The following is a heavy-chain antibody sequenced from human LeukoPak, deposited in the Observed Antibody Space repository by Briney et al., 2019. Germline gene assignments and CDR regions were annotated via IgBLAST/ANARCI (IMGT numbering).Heavy chain of an antibody. CDR3: ARESADYYDSSGYYYLVYYFDY. CDR2: INPNSGGT. V-gene: IGHV1-2*02. D-gene: IGHD3-22*01. CDR1: GYTFTGCY. Sequence: ASVKVSCKSSGYTFTGCYMHWVRQAPGQGLEWMGWINPNSGGTNNAQKFPGRVRMTRATAISTAYMELSRLRSDDTAVYYCARESADYYDSSGYYYLVYYFDYWGQGTLVTVSS. J-gene: IGHJ4*02.